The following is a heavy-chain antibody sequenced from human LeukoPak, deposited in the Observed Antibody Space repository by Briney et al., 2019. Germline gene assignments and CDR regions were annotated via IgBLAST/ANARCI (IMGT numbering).Heavy chain of an antibody. CDR2: ISPRGTFT. CDR3: ARRGTNYCTGDDCHPHWFDP. CDR1: GFTFSDYY. D-gene: IGHD2-21*02. V-gene: IGHV3-11*03. J-gene: IGHJ5*02. Sequence: GGSLRLSCATSGFTFSDYYLTWMRQAPGKRLEWVSFISPRGTFTNYADSVKGRFTISRDNTKHSLSLQLNSLNAEDTAVYYCARRGTNYCTGDDCHPHWFDPWGQGTLVVVSS.